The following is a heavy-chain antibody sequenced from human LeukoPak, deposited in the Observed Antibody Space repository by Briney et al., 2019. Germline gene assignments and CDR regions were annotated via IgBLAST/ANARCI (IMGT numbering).Heavy chain of an antibody. CDR2: IYSGGST. D-gene: IGHD5-12*01. CDR1: GFTFSSYS. CDR3: ARARYSGYDSPYYFDY. J-gene: IGHJ4*02. Sequence: PGGSLRLSCAASGFTFSSYSMNWVRQAPGKGLEWVSVIYSGGSTYYADSVKGRFTISRDNSKNTLYLQMNSLRAEDTAVYYCARARYSGYDSPYYFDYWGQGTLVTVSS. V-gene: IGHV3-53*01.